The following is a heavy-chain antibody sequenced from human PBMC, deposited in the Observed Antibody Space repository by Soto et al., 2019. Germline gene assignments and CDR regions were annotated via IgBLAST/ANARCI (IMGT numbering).Heavy chain of an antibody. J-gene: IGHJ5*02. D-gene: IGHD2-21*01. CDR2: VYYSGTT. CDR1: GCSINHKSHH. CDR3: ARKGVRNWFDP. Sequence: SEPLCLNCSVSGCSINHKSHHWGWIRQPPGKGLEWIGSVYYSGTTYYNPSLRSRVTISVDTSKNQFSLKLSSVTAADTAVYYCARKGVRNWFDPWGQGTLVTVSS. V-gene: IGHV4-39*01.